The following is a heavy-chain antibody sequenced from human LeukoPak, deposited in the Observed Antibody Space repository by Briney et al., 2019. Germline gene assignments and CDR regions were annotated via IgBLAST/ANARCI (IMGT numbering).Heavy chain of an antibody. Sequence: GGSLRLSCAASGFTFSSYAMHWVRQAPGKGLEWVSSISSSSSYIYYADSVKGRFIISRDNAKNSLYLQMNSLRAEDTAVYYCARRQSIAAGRGSLYYYYGMDVWGQGTTVTVSS. CDR2: ISSSSSYI. V-gene: IGHV3-21*01. CDR1: GFTFSSYA. D-gene: IGHD6-13*01. J-gene: IGHJ6*02. CDR3: ARRQSIAAGRGSLYYYYGMDV.